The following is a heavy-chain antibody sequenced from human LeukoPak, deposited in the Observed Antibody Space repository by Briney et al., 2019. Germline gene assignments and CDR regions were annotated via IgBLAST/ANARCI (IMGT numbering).Heavy chain of an antibody. D-gene: IGHD4-11*01. V-gene: IGHV1-69*13. CDR1: GGIFSNYA. CDR2: IIPIFGTA. CDR3: ARLRRSNRDDLYSNYDHYFDY. J-gene: IGHJ4*02. Sequence: SVKVSCKASGGIFSNYAISWVRQAPRQGLEWMGGIIPIFGTANYAQKFQGRVTITADESTSTAYMELSSLRSEDTAVYYCARLRRSNRDDLYSNYDHYFDYWGQGTLVTVSS.